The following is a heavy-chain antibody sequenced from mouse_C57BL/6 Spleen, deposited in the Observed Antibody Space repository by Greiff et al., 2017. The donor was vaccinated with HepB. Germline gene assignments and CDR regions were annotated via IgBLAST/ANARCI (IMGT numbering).Heavy chain of an antibody. CDR3: ARSRDYYYGSSYAMDY. CDR2: INPNNGGT. Sequence: VQLQQSGPELVKPGASVKISCKASGYTFTDYYMNWVKQSHGKSLEWIGDINPNNGGTSYNQKFKGKATLTVDKSSSTAYMELRSLTSEDSAVYYCARSRDYYYGSSYAMDYWGQGTSVTVSS. J-gene: IGHJ4*01. D-gene: IGHD1-1*01. CDR1: GYTFTDYY. V-gene: IGHV1-26*01.